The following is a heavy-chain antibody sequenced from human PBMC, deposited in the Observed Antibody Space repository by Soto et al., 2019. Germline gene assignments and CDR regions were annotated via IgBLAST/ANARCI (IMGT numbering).Heavy chain of an antibody. J-gene: IGHJ3*02. CDR3: TREAGYCSRTSCYRRAFDS. D-gene: IGHD2-2*01. V-gene: IGHV3-74*01. CDR2: INTDGGST. CDR1: GFTFSSHW. Sequence: EVQLVESGGDLVQPGGSLRLSCAASGFTFSSHWMHWVRRVPGKGLVWVSHINTDGGSTGYADSVKGRVTISRDNAKNTLYLQMNGLRVEDTSVYYCTREAGYCSRTSCYRRAFDSWGQGTMVTVSS.